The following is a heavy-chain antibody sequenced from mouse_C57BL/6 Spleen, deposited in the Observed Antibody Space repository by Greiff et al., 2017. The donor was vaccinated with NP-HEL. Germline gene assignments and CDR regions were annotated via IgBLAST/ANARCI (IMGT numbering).Heavy chain of an antibody. D-gene: IGHD4-1*01. Sequence: QVQLQQPGAELVRPGSSVKLSCKASGYTFTSYWMDWVKQRPGQGLEWIGNIYPSDSETHYNQKFKDKATLTVDKSSSTAYMQLSSLTSEDSAVYYWASHWDTWFAYWGQGTLVTVSA. CDR3: ASHWDTWFAY. CDR1: GYTFTSYW. V-gene: IGHV1-61*01. J-gene: IGHJ3*01. CDR2: IYPSDSET.